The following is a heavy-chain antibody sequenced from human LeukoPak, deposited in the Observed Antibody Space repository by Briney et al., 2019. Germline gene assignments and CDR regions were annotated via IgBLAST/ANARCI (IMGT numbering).Heavy chain of an antibody. CDR1: GYSFPSYW. J-gene: IGHJ2*01. Sequence: GESLKISCQASGYSFPSYWIGWVRQMPGKGLEWMGIIYPADSETRYSPSFQGQVIISADKSISTAYLQWTSLKASDTAMYYCSESPDYWTFDLGGRGTMVNVSS. CDR3: SESPDYWTFDL. D-gene: IGHD1-14*01. V-gene: IGHV5-51*01. CDR2: IYPADSET.